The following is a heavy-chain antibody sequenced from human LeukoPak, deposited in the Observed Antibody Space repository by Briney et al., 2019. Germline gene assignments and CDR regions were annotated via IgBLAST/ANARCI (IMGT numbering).Heavy chain of an antibody. Sequence: SETLSLTCTVSGVSISSYYWSWIRQPAGKGLEWIGRIYTSGSTNYNPSLKRRVTMSVDTSKNQFSLKLSSVTAADTAVYYCDGGGSYYVDDAFDIWGQGTMVTVSS. CDR2: IYTSGST. CDR1: GVSISSYY. CDR3: DGGGSYYVDDAFDI. J-gene: IGHJ3*02. V-gene: IGHV4-4*07. D-gene: IGHD1-26*01.